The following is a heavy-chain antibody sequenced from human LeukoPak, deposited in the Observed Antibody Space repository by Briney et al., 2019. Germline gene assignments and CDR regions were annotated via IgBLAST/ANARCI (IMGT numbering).Heavy chain of an antibody. J-gene: IGHJ4*02. V-gene: IGHV4-39*07. D-gene: IGHD3-10*01. CDR1: GGSISSSSYY. CDR2: IYYSGST. CDR3: ARDRGLWFGELLDY. Sequence: SETLSLTCTVSGGSISSSSYYWGWIRQPPGKGLEWIGSIYYSGSTYYNPSLKSRVTISVDTSKNQFSLKLSSVTAADTAVYYCARDRGLWFGELLDYWGPGTLVTVSS.